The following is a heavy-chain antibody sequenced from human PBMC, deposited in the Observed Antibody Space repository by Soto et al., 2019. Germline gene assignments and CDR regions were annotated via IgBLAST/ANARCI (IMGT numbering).Heavy chain of an antibody. CDR3: AREERAEFDY. CDR1: GFTFSYYG. J-gene: IGHJ4*02. V-gene: IGHV3-21*01. CDR2: ISSTSSYI. Sequence: GGSLRLSCAASGFTFSYYGMNWVRQAPGKGLEWVSSISSTSSYIYYADSVKGRFTISRDNAKNSLYLQMNSLRAEDTAVYYCAREERAEFDYWGQGTLVTVSS. D-gene: IGHD6-25*01.